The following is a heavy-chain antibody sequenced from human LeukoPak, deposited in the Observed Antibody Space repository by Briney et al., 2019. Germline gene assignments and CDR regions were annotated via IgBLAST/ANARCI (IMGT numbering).Heavy chain of an antibody. D-gene: IGHD4/OR15-4a*01. CDR3: ARDLIYLTNYYYCGMDV. Sequence: SETLSLTCTVSGGSISSYYWSWIRQPPGKGLEWIGYIYYSGSSNYNPSLKSRVTISVDTSKNQFSLKLSSVTAADTAVYYCARDLIYLTNYYYCGMDVWGQGTTVTVSS. J-gene: IGHJ6*02. CDR1: GGSISSYY. V-gene: IGHV4-59*01. CDR2: IYYSGSS.